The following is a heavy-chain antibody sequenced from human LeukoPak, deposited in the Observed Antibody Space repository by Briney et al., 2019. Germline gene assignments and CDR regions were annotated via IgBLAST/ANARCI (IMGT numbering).Heavy chain of an antibody. Sequence: GGSLRLSCSASGFTFSSYAMSWVRQAPGKGLEWVSAISGSGGSTYYADSVKGRFTISRDNSKNTLYLQMNSLRAEDTAVYYCAKLRADDYRTSPEYYFDYWGQGTLVTVSS. CDR2: ISGSGGST. D-gene: IGHD4-11*01. J-gene: IGHJ4*02. V-gene: IGHV3-23*01. CDR3: AKLRADDYRTSPEYYFDY. CDR1: GFTFSSYA.